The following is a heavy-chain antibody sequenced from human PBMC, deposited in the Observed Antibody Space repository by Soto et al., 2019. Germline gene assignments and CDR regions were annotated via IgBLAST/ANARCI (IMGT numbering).Heavy chain of an antibody. CDR1: GYTFTSHA. Sequence: GASGKVSCKASGYTFTSHAMHWVRQAPGQRLEWMGWINAGNGNTKYSQKFQGRVTITRDTSASTAYMELSSLRSEDTAVYYCARDWAVAGRLRFDYWGQGTLVTVSS. V-gene: IGHV1-3*01. J-gene: IGHJ4*02. D-gene: IGHD6-19*01. CDR2: INAGNGNT. CDR3: ARDWAVAGRLRFDY.